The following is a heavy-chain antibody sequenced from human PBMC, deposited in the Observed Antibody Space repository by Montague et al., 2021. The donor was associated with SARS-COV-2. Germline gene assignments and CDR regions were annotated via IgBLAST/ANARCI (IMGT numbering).Heavy chain of an antibody. CDR1: GGSISRGYYY. Sequence: TLSLTCTVSGGSISRGYYYWSCIRLPAGKVLEWTGRIYRSGSPNYNPSLESRVVLSVDTSRNQFSMKMTSVTAADTAMYYCARGVDTGVVTVTGGFDSWGQGTLVIVSS. CDR3: ARGVDTGVVTVTGGFDS. J-gene: IGHJ4*02. V-gene: IGHV4-61*02. CDR2: IYRSGSP. D-gene: IGHD5-18*01.